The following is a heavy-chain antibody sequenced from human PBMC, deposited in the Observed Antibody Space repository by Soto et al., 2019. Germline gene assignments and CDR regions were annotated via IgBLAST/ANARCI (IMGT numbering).Heavy chain of an antibody. J-gene: IGHJ4*02. D-gene: IGHD2-15*01. CDR3: AKPLRDCSGGSCYGY. CDR1: GFTFSSYS. V-gene: IGHV3-21*01. CDR2: ISSSSSYI. Sequence: LRLSCAASGFTFSSYSMNWVRQAPGKGLEWVSSISSSSSYIYYADSVKGRFTISRDNAKNSLYLQMNSLRAEDTAVYYCAKPLRDCSGGSCYGYWGQGTLVTVSS.